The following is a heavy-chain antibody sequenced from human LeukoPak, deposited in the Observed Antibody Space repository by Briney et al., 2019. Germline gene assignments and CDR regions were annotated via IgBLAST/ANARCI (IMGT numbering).Heavy chain of an antibody. CDR1: GFTVSSNY. V-gene: IGHV4-31*02. Sequence: LRLSCAASGFTVSSNYMSWIRQHPGKGLEWIGYVYYRGSAYYNPSLNSRVTMSIDTSKNQFSLELSSVTAADTAVYYCARDWSLDYWGQGTLVTVSS. J-gene: IGHJ4*02. CDR2: VYYRGSA. CDR3: ARDWSLDY.